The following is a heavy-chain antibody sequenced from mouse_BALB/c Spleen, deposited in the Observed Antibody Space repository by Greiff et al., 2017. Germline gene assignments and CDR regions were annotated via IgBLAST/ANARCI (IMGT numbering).Heavy chain of an antibody. CDR1: GYTFTSYY. J-gene: IGHJ2*01. D-gene: IGHD1-1*01. CDR3: TRCYYGSSYEGYFDY. V-gene: IGHV1S81*02. Sequence: VQLQQSGAELVKPGASVKLSCKASGYTFTSYYMYWVKQRPGQGLEWIGEINPSNGGTNFNEKFKSKATLTVDKSSSTAYMQLSSLTSEDSAVYYCTRCYYGSSYEGYFDYWGQGTTLTVSS. CDR2: INPSNGGT.